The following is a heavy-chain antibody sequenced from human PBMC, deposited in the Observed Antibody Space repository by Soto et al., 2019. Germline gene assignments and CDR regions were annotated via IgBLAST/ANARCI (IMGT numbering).Heavy chain of an antibody. Sequence: EVQLVESGGGLVQPGGSLRLSCVASGFTFGNYWMYWVRQAPGKGLVWISRINSDGSVSSYADSVKGRLTISRDNVKNTLYLQMDSLRVEDTAVYYCARGDCVGGTCDSLAGSFYYYMDVWGKGTTVTVFS. V-gene: IGHV3-74*01. CDR2: INSDGSVS. D-gene: IGHD2-15*01. J-gene: IGHJ6*03. CDR3: ARGDCVGGTCDSLAGSFYYYMDV. CDR1: GFTFGNYW.